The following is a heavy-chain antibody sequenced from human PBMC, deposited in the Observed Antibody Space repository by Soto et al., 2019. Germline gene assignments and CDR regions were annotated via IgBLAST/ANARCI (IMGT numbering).Heavy chain of an antibody. Sequence: ASVKVSCKASGYTFTSYAMHWVRQAPGQRLEWMGWINAGNGNTKYSQKFQGRVTITRDTSASTAYMELSSLRSEDTAVYYCARIPAPYGDYYYKDVWGKGTTVTVSS. D-gene: IGHD4-17*01. CDR3: ARIPAPYGDYYYKDV. V-gene: IGHV1-3*01. CDR2: INAGNGNT. J-gene: IGHJ6*03. CDR1: GYTFTSYA.